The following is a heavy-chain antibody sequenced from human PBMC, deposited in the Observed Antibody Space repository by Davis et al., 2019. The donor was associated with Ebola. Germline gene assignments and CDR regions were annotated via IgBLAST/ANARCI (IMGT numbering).Heavy chain of an antibody. CDR2: SIPILGIG. D-gene: IGHD6-19*01. V-gene: IGHV1-69*04. J-gene: IGHJ4*02. CDR3: ATDGSAVAGPT. Sequence: AASVKVSCKASGYTFTSYYMHWVRQAPGQGLEWMGRSIPILGIGNYAQTFKGRVTITADKSTTTVYMELSSLRSEDTAVYYCATDGSAVAGPTWGQGTLVTVSS. CDR1: GYTFTSYY.